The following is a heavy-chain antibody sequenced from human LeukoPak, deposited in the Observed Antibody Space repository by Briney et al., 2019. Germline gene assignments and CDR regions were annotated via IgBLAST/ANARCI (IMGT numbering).Heavy chain of an antibody. D-gene: IGHD6-13*01. Sequence: GGSLRLSCAASGFTFDDYAMHWVRQAPGKGLEWVSGISWNSGSIGYADSVKGRFTISRDNAKNSLYLQMNSLRAEDMALYYCAKDLGGHGRAAALDYWGQGTLVTVSS. CDR3: AKDLGGHGRAAALDY. CDR1: GFTFDDYA. CDR2: ISWNSGSI. V-gene: IGHV3-9*03. J-gene: IGHJ4*02.